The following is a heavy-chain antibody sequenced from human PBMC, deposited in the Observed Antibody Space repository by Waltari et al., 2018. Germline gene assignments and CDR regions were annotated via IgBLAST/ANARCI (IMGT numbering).Heavy chain of an antibody. Sequence: QVQLVQSGAEVKKPGSSVKVSCKASGGSFSTYTISWVGQAPGQGLEYMGGITPGFRRTHFAENFQGVVSITADEVTTTVYMELKTLKHEDTAIYFCAKGESMVQWGGGYYGLDVWGQGTSVAVVS. CDR1: GGSFSTYT. CDR3: AKGESMVQWGGGYYGLDV. J-gene: IGHJ6*01. D-gene: IGHD3-10*01. CDR2: ITPGFRRT. V-gene: IGHV1-69*13.